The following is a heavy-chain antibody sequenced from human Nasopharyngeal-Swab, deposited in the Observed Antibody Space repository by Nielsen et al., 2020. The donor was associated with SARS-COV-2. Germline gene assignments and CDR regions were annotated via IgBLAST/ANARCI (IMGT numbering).Heavy chain of an antibody. J-gene: IGHJ4*02. V-gene: IGHV3-21*01. CDR3: ARVEEYYYGSGSLSDN. CDR1: GFTFSSYS. Sequence: GESLKISCAASGFTFSSYSMNWVRQAPGKGLEWVSFISSSGSHKYYADSMKGRFTISRDNAKSSLHLQLSSLRAEDTAVYYCARVEEYYYGSGSLSDNWGQGTLVTVSS. CDR2: ISSSGSHK. D-gene: IGHD3-10*01.